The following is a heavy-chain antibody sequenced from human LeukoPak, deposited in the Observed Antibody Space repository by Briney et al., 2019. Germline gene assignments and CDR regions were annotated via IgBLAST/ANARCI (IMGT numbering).Heavy chain of an antibody. CDR2: ISAYNGNT. D-gene: IGHD3-3*01. J-gene: IGHJ6*02. CDR3: ARGTGPRGDFWGGYYPYYYYYGMDV. V-gene: IGHV1-18*01. Sequence: ASVKVSCKASGYTFTSYGISWVRQAPGQGLEWMGWISAYNGNTNYAQKLQGRVTMTTDTSTSTAYMELRSLRSDDTAVYYCARGTGPRGDFWGGYYPYYYYYGMDVWGQGTTVTVSS. CDR1: GYTFTSYG.